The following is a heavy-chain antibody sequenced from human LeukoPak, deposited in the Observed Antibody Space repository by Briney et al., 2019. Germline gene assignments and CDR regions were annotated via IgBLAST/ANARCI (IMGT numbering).Heavy chain of an antibody. CDR2: ISGSGGST. V-gene: IGHV3-23*01. Sequence: GGSLGFSCAASGFTFSSYAMSWVRQAPGKGLEWVSAISGSGGSTYYADSVKGRFTISRDNSKNTLYLQMNSLRAEDTAVYYCAKSLVGATGSFYFDYWGQGTLVTVSS. CDR3: AKSLVGATGSFYFDY. CDR1: GFTFSSYA. J-gene: IGHJ4*02. D-gene: IGHD1-26*01.